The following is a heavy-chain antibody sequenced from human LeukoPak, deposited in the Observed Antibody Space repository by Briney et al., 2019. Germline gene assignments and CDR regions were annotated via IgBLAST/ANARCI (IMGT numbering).Heavy chain of an antibody. CDR3: ARSLLAAAGTNYYYYMDV. J-gene: IGHJ6*03. Sequence: GGSLRLSCAASGFTFSSYSMNWVRQAPGKGLEWVSSISSSSSYIYYADSVKGRFTISRDNAKNSLYLQMNSLRAEDTAVYYCARSLLAAAGTNYYYYMDVWGKGTTVTISS. CDR1: GFTFSSYS. CDR2: ISSSSSYI. V-gene: IGHV3-21*01. D-gene: IGHD6-13*01.